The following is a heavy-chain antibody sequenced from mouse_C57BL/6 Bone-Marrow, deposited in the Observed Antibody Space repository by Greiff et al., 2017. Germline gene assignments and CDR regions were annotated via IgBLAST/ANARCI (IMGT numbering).Heavy chain of an antibody. D-gene: IGHD2-3*01. CDR1: GYTFTRYW. CDR3: ARDGYPYY. CDR2: IDPSDSYT. V-gene: IGHV1-50*01. J-gene: IGHJ2*01. Sequence: VQLQQPGAELVKPGASVKLSCKASGYTFTRYWMQWVKQRPGQGLEWIGEIDPSDSYTNYNQKFKGKATLTVDTSSSTAYMQLSSLTSEDSAVYYCARDGYPYYWGQGTTRTVSS.